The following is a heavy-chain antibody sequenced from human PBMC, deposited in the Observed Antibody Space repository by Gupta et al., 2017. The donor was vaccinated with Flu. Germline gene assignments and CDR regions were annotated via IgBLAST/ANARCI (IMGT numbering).Heavy chain of an antibody. D-gene: IGHD3-10*01. Sequence: LVRLAPGKGLEWVANINRDGSEKYYVDSVKGRFTISRDNAKNSLFLQMSSLRAEDTAVYYCARYGFSYGLDVWGQGTTVTVSS. CDR3: ARYGFSYGLDV. J-gene: IGHJ6*02. CDR2: INRDGSEK. V-gene: IGHV3-7*01.